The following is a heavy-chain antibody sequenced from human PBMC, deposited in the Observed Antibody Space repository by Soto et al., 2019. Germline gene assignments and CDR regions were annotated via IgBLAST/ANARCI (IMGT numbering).Heavy chain of an antibody. CDR1: GYTFTNFG. CDR3: SRGGTPIDY. V-gene: IGHV1-18*01. Sequence: QVQLVQSGTEVKKPGASVKVSCKASGYTFTNFGISWVRQVPGQGLEWMGWISAYNGNTNYAQKFQGRVTMTTDTATSTAYLELRRLRSDDKVLYYWSRGGTPIDYWGQGTLVTVSS. D-gene: IGHD3-16*01. J-gene: IGHJ4*02. CDR2: ISAYNGNT.